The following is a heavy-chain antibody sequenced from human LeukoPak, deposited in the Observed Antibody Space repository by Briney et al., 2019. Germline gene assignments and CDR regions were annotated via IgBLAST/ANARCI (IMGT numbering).Heavy chain of an antibody. D-gene: IGHD5-12*01. Sequence: GGSLRLSCAASGFTFGSYSMNWVRQAPGKGLEWVSYISSSGSTIYYADSVKGRFTIPRDNAKNSLYLQMSSLRDEDTAVYYCARSIVATHFDYWGQGTLVTVSS. CDR2: ISSSGSTI. CDR3: ARSIVATHFDY. CDR1: GFTFGSYS. V-gene: IGHV3-48*02. J-gene: IGHJ4*02.